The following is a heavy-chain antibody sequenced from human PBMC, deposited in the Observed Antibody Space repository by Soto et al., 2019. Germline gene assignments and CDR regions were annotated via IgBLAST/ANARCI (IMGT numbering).Heavy chain of an antibody. CDR2: IYYTGTT. V-gene: IGHV4-61*01. Sequence: SETLSLTCAVSGGSVSSGSYYWTWIRHPPGRGLEWIGYIYYTGTTDSNPSLKSRVTISLDTSKNQFSLNLNSVTAADTDVYYCAGVPGGLYCGSDYWGQGTLVTVSS. CDR1: GGSVSSGSYY. D-gene: IGHD2-8*02. J-gene: IGHJ4*02. CDR3: AGVPGGLYCGSDY.